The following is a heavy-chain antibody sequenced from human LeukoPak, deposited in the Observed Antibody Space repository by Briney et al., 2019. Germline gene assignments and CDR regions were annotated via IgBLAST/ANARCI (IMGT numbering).Heavy chain of an antibody. CDR2: INPSGGST. CDR1: GYTFTSYY. Sequence: ASVTVSCKASGYTFTSYYMRWVRQAPGQGLEWMGIINPSGGSTSYAQKFQGRVTMTRDTSTSTVYMELSSLRSEDTAVYYCARVGYSYDSSGYYGFDYWGQGTLVTVSS. D-gene: IGHD3-22*01. V-gene: IGHV1-46*01. CDR3: ARVGYSYDSSGYYGFDY. J-gene: IGHJ4*02.